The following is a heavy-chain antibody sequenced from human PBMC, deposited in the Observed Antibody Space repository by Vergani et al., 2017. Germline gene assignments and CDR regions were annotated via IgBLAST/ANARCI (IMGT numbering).Heavy chain of an antibody. Sequence: QVQLQQWGAGLLKPSETLSLTCAVYGGSFSGYYWSWIRQPPGKGLEWIGEINHSGSTNYNPSLKSRVTISVDTSKNQFSLKLSSVTAADTAVYYCARGGVGAAIYYYYYYMDVWGKGP. CDR3: ARGGVGAAIYYYYYYMDV. V-gene: IGHV4-34*01. J-gene: IGHJ6*03. CDR1: GGSFSGYY. D-gene: IGHD2-21*02. CDR2: INHSGST.